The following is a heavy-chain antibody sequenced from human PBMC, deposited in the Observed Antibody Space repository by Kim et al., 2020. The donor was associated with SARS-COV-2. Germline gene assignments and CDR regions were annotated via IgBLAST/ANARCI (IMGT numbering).Heavy chain of an antibody. CDR2: ISSSSSYI. CDR1: GFTFSSYS. Sequence: GGSLRLSCAASGFTFSSYSMNWVRQAPGKGLEWVSSISSSSSYIYYADSVKGRFTISRDNAKNSLYLQMNSLRAEDTAVYYCARGDAVVPAAIGFFGGGYFDYWGQGTLVTVSS. V-gene: IGHV3-21*01. J-gene: IGHJ4*02. D-gene: IGHD2-2*01. CDR3: ARGDAVVPAAIGFFGGGYFDY.